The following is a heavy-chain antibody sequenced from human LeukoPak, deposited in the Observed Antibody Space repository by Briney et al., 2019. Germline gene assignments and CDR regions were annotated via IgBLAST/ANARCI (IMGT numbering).Heavy chain of an antibody. CDR3: AKTHWATVTNNWFDP. J-gene: IGHJ5*02. Sequence: GGSLRLSCAASGFTVSTNYMSWVRQAPGKGLEWVSVIYSGGSTYYADSVKGRLTISRDNSKNTLYLQMNSLRAEDTAVYYCAKTHWATVTNNWFDPWGQGTLVTVSS. CDR2: IYSGGST. V-gene: IGHV3-66*01. CDR1: GFTVSTNY. D-gene: IGHD4-17*01.